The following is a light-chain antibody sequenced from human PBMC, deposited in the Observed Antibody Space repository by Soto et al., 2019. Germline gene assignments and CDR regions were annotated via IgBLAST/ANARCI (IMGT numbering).Light chain of an antibody. CDR2: EVS. Sequence: QSALTQPPSAAGSPGQSVTISCTGTSTDVGGYNYVSWYQQYPGKAPKLMIYEVSKRPSGVPDRFSGSKSGNTASLTISGLQAEDEADYYCSSYTRSDIFIFGTGTKVTVL. J-gene: IGLJ1*01. V-gene: IGLV2-8*01. CDR1: STDVGGYNY. CDR3: SSYTRSDIFI.